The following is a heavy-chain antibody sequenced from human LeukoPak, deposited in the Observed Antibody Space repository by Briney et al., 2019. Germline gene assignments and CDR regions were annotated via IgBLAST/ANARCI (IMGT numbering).Heavy chain of an antibody. Sequence: GGSLRLSCAASGFTFSSYWMSWVRQAPGKGLEWVANIKPDGSVNNYVASVKGRFTISRDNAKNSLYLQMNSLRVEDTAVYYCARSGHGSYWGQGTLVTVSS. D-gene: IGHD5-12*01. V-gene: IGHV3-7*04. J-gene: IGHJ4*02. CDR2: IKPDGSVN. CDR3: ARSGHGSY. CDR1: GFTFSSYW.